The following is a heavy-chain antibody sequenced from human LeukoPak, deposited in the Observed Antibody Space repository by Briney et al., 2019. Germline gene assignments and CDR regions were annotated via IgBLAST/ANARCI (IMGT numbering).Heavy chain of an antibody. V-gene: IGHV3-30*02. D-gene: IGHD2-2*01. Sequence: GGSLRLSCAASGFTFSSYGMHWVRQAPGKGLEWVAFIRYDGSNKYYADSVKGRFTISRDNSKNTLYLQMNSLRAEDTAVYYCAKDFEFEVVVPALFDYWGQGTLVTVSS. CDR2: IRYDGSNK. CDR3: AKDFEFEVVVPALFDY. CDR1: GFTFSSYG. J-gene: IGHJ4*02.